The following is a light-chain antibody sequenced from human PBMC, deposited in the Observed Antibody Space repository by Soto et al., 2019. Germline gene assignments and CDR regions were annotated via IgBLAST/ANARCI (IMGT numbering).Light chain of an antibody. CDR3: QSSDSSLSGSV. Sequence: QPVLMQPPSVSGAPGQTVTISCTGSSSNIGAGYDVHWYQQFPGTVPKLLIYGSSNRPSGVPDRFSGSRSGTSASLAITGLQAEDEADYYCQSSDSSLSGSVFGGGTKLTVL. CDR1: SSNIGAGYD. CDR2: GSS. J-gene: IGLJ2*01. V-gene: IGLV1-40*01.